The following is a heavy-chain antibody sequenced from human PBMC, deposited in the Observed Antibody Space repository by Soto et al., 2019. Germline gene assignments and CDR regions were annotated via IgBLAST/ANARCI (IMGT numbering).Heavy chain of an antibody. CDR2: ISGSGGST. Sequence: GGSLRLSCAASGFTFSSYAMSWVRQAPGKGLEWVSAISGSGGSTYYADSVKGRFTISRDNSKNTLYLQMNSLRAEDTAVYYCAAVMGYSSSWYDYYYYSGMDVWGQGTTVTVSS. CDR3: AAVMGYSSSWYDYYYYSGMDV. V-gene: IGHV3-23*01. J-gene: IGHJ6*02. D-gene: IGHD6-13*01. CDR1: GFTFSSYA.